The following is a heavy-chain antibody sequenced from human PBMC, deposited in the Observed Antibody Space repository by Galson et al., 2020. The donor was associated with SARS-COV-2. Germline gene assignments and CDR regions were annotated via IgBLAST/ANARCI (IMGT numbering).Heavy chain of an antibody. CDR3: ARDPIVGEGPYYFDY. J-gene: IGHJ4*02. D-gene: IGHD3-16*02. CDR2: IYYSGST. V-gene: IGHV4-39*07. Sequence: SETLSLTCTVSGISISSSSSYYWGWIRQAPGKGLEWIANIYYSGSTYYNPSLKSRVTISLDMSKNQLSLKVSSVTAADTAVYYCARDPIVGEGPYYFDYWGQGTLVAGSS. CDR1: GISISSSSSYY.